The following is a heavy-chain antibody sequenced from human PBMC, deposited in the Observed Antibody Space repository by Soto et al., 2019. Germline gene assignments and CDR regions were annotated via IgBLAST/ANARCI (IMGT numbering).Heavy chain of an antibody. CDR3: AKARYEVVVAATLFDY. Sequence: GGSLRLSCAASGFTLSSYAMHWVRQAPGKGLEWVSGISWNSGSIGYADSVKGRFTISRDNAKNSLYLQMNSLRAEDTALYYCAKARYEVVVAATLFDYWGQGTLVTVSS. J-gene: IGHJ4*02. V-gene: IGHV3-9*01. D-gene: IGHD2-15*01. CDR1: GFTLSSYA. CDR2: ISWNSGSI.